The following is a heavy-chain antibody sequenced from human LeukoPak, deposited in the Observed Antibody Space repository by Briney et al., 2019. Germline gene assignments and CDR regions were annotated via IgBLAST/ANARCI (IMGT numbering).Heavy chain of an antibody. CDR2: INPNSGGT. D-gene: IGHD3-10*01. V-gene: IGHV1-2*02. CDR3: ARGFVVRGVSPIRPPLSGAFHI. CDR1: GYTFTGYY. J-gene: IGHJ3*02. Sequence: AASVKVSCKASGYTFTGYYMHWVRQAPGQGLEWMGWINPNSGGTNYAQKFQGRVTMTRDTSISTAYMDLSGLRSDDTAVYYCARGFVVRGVSPIRPPLSGAFHIWGQGTMVTVSS.